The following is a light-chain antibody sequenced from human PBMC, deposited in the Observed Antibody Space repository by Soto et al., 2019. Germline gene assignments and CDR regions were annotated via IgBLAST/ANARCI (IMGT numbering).Light chain of an antibody. Sequence: QSVLTQPASVSGSPGQSITISCTGTSSDVGTYNYVSWYQQHPGKAPKLMIYDVSSRPSGVSNRFSGSKSGNTASLTISGLQAEDYADYYCSSYLSSSTVVFGGVTKLTVL. CDR3: SSYLSSSTVV. CDR2: DVS. CDR1: SSDVGTYNY. V-gene: IGLV2-14*01. J-gene: IGLJ2*01.